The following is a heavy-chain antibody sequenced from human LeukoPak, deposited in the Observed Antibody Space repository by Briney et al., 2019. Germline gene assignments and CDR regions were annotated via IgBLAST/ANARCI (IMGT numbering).Heavy chain of an antibody. Sequence: SETLSLTCTVSGGSISSYYWSWIRQPPGKGLEWIGYIYHSGSTNYNPSLKSRVTMLVDTSKNQFSLKLSSVTAADTAVYYCARSSKGYCSGGRCFNYYYYYGMDVWGQGTTVTVSS. CDR2: IYHSGST. V-gene: IGHV4-59*08. CDR1: GGSISSYY. J-gene: IGHJ6*02. CDR3: ARSSKGYCSGGRCFNYYYYYGMDV. D-gene: IGHD2-15*01.